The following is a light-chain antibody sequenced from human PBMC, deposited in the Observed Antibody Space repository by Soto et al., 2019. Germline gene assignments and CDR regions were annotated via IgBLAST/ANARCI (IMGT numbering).Light chain of an antibody. CDR2: EVN. V-gene: IGLV2-8*01. CDR3: SSYAGSKNLV. Sequence: QSALTQPPSASGSPGQSVTISCTGPSSDVGGYNSVSWYQQHPGKAPKLMIYEVNKRTSGVPDRFSASKSDSTASLTVSGLQAEDEAHYYCSSYAGSKNLVFGGGTKLTVL. J-gene: IGLJ2*01. CDR1: SSDVGGYNS.